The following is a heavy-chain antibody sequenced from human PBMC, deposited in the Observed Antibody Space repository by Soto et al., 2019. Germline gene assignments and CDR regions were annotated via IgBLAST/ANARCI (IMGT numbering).Heavy chain of an antibody. J-gene: IGHJ4*02. CDR2: IYSGGST. D-gene: IGHD5-12*01. CDR1: GFTVSNTY. CDR3: ARGVPITPGTFDY. V-gene: IGHV3-53*01. Sequence: EVQVVESGGGLTQPGGSLRLSCAASGFTVSNTYMSWVRQAPGKGLEWVSIIYSGGSTFYADSVKGRFTISRDNSKNTLYLQMNSLRAEDTAVYYCARGVPITPGTFDYRGQGTLVTVSS.